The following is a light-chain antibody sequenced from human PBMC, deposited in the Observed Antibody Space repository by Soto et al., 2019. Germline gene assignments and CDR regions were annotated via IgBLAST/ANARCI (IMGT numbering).Light chain of an antibody. CDR3: QHYNNWPWT. J-gene: IGKJ1*01. CDR2: GAS. Sequence: EVGMKQSPATVSVSTGERATLSCRASQSVSSNLAWYRQKPGQAPRLLMYGASTRATSISARFSGSGSGTEFTLTISSLQSEDIAVYSCQHYNNWPWTFGQGTKVDIK. CDR1: QSVSSN. V-gene: IGKV3-15*01.